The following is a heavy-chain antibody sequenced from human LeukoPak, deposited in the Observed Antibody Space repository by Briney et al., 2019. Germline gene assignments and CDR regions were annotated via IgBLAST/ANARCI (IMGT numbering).Heavy chain of an antibody. J-gene: IGHJ3*02. CDR2: ISYDGSNK. CDR3: AKDRGVWAFDI. V-gene: IGHV3-30-3*01. Sequence: GGSLRLSCAASGITLSSYDMHWVRQAPGKALGWVAVISYDGSNKDYADSVKGRFTISRDNSKNTLDLQMNSPRAEDTAVYYCAKDRGVWAFDIWGQGTMVTVSS. CDR1: GITLSSYD. D-gene: IGHD3-10*01.